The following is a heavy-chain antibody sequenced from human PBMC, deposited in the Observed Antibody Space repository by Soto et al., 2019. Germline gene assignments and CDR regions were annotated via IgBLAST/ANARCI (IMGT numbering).Heavy chain of an antibody. D-gene: IGHD2-2*01. J-gene: IGHJ6*02. CDR1: GYTFTSYG. CDR2: ISAYNGNT. Sequence: ASVKVSCKASGYTFTSYGISWVRQAPGQGLEWMGWISAYNGNTNYAQKLQGRVTMTTDTSTSTAYMELRSLRSDDTAVYYCARVQAVPAAVGYYYYGMDVWGQGTTVTVSS. CDR3: ARVQAVPAAVGYYYYGMDV. V-gene: IGHV1-18*01.